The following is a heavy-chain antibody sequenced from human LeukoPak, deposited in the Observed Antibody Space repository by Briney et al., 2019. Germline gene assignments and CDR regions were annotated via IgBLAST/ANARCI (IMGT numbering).Heavy chain of an antibody. CDR1: GGTFSSYA. CDR3: ARVKSGDDILTGYYTSQYNWFDP. CDR2: IIPIFGTA. Sequence: SVKVSCKASGGTFSSYAISWVRQAPGQGLKWMGGIIPIFGTANYAQKFQGRVTITADESTSTAYMELSSLRSEDTAVYYCARVKSGDDILTGYYTSQYNWFDPWGQGTLVTVSS. V-gene: IGHV1-69*01. J-gene: IGHJ5*02. D-gene: IGHD3-9*01.